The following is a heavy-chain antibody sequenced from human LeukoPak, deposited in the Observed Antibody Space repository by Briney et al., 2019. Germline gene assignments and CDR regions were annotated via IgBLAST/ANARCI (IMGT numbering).Heavy chain of an antibody. CDR3: ARLDYDILTGYHRSMYYFDY. J-gene: IGHJ4*02. V-gene: IGHV4-34*01. CDR2: INHSGST. Sequence: PSETLSLTRAVYGGSFSGYYWSWIRQPPGKGLEWIGEINHSGSTNYNPSLKSRVTISVDTSKNQFSLKLSSVTAADTAVYYCARLDYDILTGYHRSMYYFDYWGQGTLVTVSS. CDR1: GGSFSGYY. D-gene: IGHD3-9*01.